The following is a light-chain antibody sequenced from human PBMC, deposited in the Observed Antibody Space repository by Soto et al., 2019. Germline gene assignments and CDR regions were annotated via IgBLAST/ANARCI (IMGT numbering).Light chain of an antibody. J-gene: IGLJ1*01. Sequence: QSVLTQPASVSGSPGQSITISCTGTSSDVGGYNYVSWYQQHPGKVPKLMIYDVSSQPSGVSNRFSGSKSGNTASLTISGLQAEDEADYYCSSYTSSSTRVFGAGTKVTVL. CDR3: SSYTSSSTRV. CDR1: SSDVGGYNY. CDR2: DVS. V-gene: IGLV2-14*01.